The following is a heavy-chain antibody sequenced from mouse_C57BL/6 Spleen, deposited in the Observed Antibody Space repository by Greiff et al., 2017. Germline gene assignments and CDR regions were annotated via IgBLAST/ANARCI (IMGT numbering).Heavy chain of an antibody. D-gene: IGHD1-1*01. CDR3: SGWVVATRDAFDY. CDR2: ISSGSSTI. Sequence: EVKVVESGGGLVKPGGSLKLSCAASGFTFSDYGMHWVSQAPAKGLEWVAYISSGSSTIYYADTVKGRFTISRDNAKNTLFLQMTSLRSEDTPMYYCSGWVVATRDAFDYWGQGTSVTVSS. CDR1: GFTFSDYG. J-gene: IGHJ4*01. V-gene: IGHV5-17*01.